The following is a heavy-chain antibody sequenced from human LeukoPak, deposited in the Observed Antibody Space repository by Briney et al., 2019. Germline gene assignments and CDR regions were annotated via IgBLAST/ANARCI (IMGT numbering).Heavy chain of an antibody. Sequence: GGSLRLSCTGSGFTFGDYAMSWFRQAPGKGLEWVGFIRSKTYGGTTEYAASVKGRFTISRDDSKSIVYLQMNSLKTEDTAVYFCTREKWNDGGWFDPWGQGTLVTVSS. V-gene: IGHV3-49*03. CDR2: IRSKTYGGTT. D-gene: IGHD1-1*01. CDR3: TREKWNDGGWFDP. J-gene: IGHJ5*02. CDR1: GFTFGDYA.